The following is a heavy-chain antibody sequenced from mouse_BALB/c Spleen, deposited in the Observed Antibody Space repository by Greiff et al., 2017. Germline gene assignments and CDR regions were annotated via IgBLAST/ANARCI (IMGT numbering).Heavy chain of an antibody. Sequence: QVQLKQSGPGLVAPSQSLSITCTVSGFSLTSYDISWIRQPPGKGLEWLGVIWTGGGTNYNSAFMSRLSISKDNSKSQVFLKMNSLQTDDTAIYYCVREGTYYGSSYFDYWGQGTTLTVSS. J-gene: IGHJ2*01. D-gene: IGHD1-1*01. CDR1: GFSLTSYD. CDR3: VREGTYYGSSYFDY. V-gene: IGHV2-9-2*01. CDR2: IWTGGGT.